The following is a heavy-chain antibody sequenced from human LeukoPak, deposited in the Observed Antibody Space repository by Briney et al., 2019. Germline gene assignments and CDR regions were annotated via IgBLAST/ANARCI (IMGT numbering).Heavy chain of an antibody. V-gene: IGHV3-21*01. CDR2: ISSSSSYI. Sequence: PGGPRRLSCAAPGFPLISYSMNWVPKAPGKGLEWVSSISSSSSYIYYADSVKGRFTISRDNAKNSLYLQMNSLRAEDTAVYYCARDQNNWNEKDYWGQGTLVTVSS. CDR3: ARDQNNWNEKDY. CDR1: GFPLISYS. J-gene: IGHJ4*02. D-gene: IGHD1-1*01.